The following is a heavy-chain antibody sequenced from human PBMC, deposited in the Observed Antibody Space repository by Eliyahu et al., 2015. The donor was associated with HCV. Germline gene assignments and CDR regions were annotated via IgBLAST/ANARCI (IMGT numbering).Heavy chain of an antibody. D-gene: IGHD6-6*01. J-gene: IGHJ4*02. Sequence: DPGKGLEWVAVISYDGSNKYYADSVKGRFTISRDNSKNTVSLQMNSLKTEDTAVYYCAKQSFGSSFEYWGQGTLVTVSS. CDR3: AKQSFGSSFEY. V-gene: IGHV3-30*18. CDR2: ISYDGSNK.